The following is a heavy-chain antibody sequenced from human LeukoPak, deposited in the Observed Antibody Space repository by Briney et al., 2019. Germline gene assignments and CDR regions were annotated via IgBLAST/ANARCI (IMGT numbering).Heavy chain of an antibody. CDR2: ISYDGSNK. CDR3: ARDQGYSYGYDA. D-gene: IGHD5-18*01. V-gene: IGHV3-30-3*01. Sequence: GGSLRLSCAASGFTFSSYAMHWVRQAPGKGLEWVAVISYDGSNKYYADSVKGRFTISRDSSKNTLYLQMNSLRAEDTAVYYCARDQGYSYGYDAWGQGTQVTVSS. CDR1: GFTFSSYA. J-gene: IGHJ5*02.